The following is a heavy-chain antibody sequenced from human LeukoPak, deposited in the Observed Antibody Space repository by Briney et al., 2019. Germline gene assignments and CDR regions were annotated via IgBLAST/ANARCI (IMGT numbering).Heavy chain of an antibody. CDR2: MNPNSGDT. CDR1: GYTFTSYD. CDR3: TRSGFGGGVHFDY. J-gene: IGHJ4*02. D-gene: IGHD3-16*01. Sequence: ASVKVSCKASGYTFTSYDINWVRQAAGQGLEWMGWMNPNSGDTGYVEKFQGRVTTTRDTSITTAYMELSSLRSEDTAVYYCTRSGFGGGVHFDYWGQGTPVTVSS. V-gene: IGHV1-8*01.